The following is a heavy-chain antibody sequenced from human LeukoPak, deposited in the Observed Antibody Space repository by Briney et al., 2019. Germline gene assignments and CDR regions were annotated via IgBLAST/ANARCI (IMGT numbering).Heavy chain of an antibody. CDR2: INPSGGST. CDR3: ARDKESSSWRGNWFGP. V-gene: IGHV1-46*01. Sequence: GASVQVSCKASGYTFTSYYMHWVRQAPGQGLEWMGIINPSGGSTKYAQKFQGRVTMTRDTSTSTVYMELRSLRSDDTAVYYCARDKESSSWRGNWFGPWGQGTLVTVSS. D-gene: IGHD6-13*01. J-gene: IGHJ5*02. CDR1: GYTFTSYY.